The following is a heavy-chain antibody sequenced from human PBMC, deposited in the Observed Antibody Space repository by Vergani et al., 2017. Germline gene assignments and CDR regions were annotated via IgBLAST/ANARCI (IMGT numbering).Heavy chain of an antibody. CDR1: GFTFSHYG. J-gene: IGHJ4*02. CDR3: AKAEYGSGTYPAWALDS. Sequence: QVQLVESGGGVVQHGGSLRLSCAASGFTFSHYGMSWVRQAPGKGLDWVAFIRSDGSNKYYVESVKGRFAISRDNCKTTLSLQMNSLRAEDTAVYYCAKAEYGSGTYPAWALDSWGEGALVTVSS. V-gene: IGHV3-30*02. D-gene: IGHD3-10*01. CDR2: IRSDGSNK.